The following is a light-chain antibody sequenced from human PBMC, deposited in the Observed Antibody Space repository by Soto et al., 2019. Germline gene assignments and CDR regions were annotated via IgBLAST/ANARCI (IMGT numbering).Light chain of an antibody. CDR2: AAS. CDR1: QGISTY. V-gene: IGKV1-27*01. Sequence: QMTQSPSSLSASVGDRVTITCRASQGISTYLAWYQQKPGKVPKLLIYAASTLLSGVPSRFSGSGSGTEFALTISSLQSEDFAVYYCQQYNNWPPITFGQGTRLEIK. J-gene: IGKJ5*01. CDR3: QQYNNWPPIT.